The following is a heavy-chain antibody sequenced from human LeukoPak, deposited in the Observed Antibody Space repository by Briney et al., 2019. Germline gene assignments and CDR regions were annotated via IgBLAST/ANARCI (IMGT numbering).Heavy chain of an antibody. D-gene: IGHD6-6*01. Sequence: SETLSLTCALSGYSISSGYYWGWIRQPPGKGLEWIGSIYHSGSTYYNPSLKSRVTISVDTSKNQFSLKLSSVTAADTAVYYCARRSSIAARPFDYWGQGTLATVSS. CDR1: GYSISSGYY. J-gene: IGHJ4*02. V-gene: IGHV4-38-2*01. CDR3: ARRSSIAARPFDY. CDR2: IYHSGST.